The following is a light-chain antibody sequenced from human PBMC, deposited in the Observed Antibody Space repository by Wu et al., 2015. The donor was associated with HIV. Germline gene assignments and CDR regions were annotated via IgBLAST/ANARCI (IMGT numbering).Light chain of an antibody. CDR2: AAS. CDR3: QQYRRSPLT. CDR1: QSVSSDY. Sequence: EIVLTQSPGTLSLSPGERATLSCRASQSVSSDYLAWYQQRPGQAPRLLIYAASSRATGIPDRFTGSGSGTDFILTITRLEPEDFAVYYCQQYRRSPLTFGQGTKVKSN. J-gene: IGKJ1*01. V-gene: IGKV3-20*01.